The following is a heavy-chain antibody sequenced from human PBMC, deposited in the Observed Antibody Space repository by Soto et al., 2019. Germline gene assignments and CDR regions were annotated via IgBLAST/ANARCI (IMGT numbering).Heavy chain of an antibody. CDR3: VGSGYSPFDY. J-gene: IGHJ4*02. D-gene: IGHD3-22*01. V-gene: IGHV4-31*03. CDR2: IYYSGST. CDR1: GGSIISGGYY. Sequence: SETLSLTCTVSGGSIISGGYYWSWIRQHPGKGLEWIGYIYYSGSTYYNPSLKSRVTISVDTSKNQFSLKLSSVTAADTAVYYCVGSGYSPFDYWGQGTLVTSPQ.